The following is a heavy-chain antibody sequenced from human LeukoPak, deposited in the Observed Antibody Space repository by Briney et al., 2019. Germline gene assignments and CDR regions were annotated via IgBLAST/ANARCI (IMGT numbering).Heavy chain of an antibody. CDR1: GFTFSSYA. CDR2: ISGSGGST. D-gene: IGHD6-19*01. Sequence: GGSLRLSCAASGFTFSSYAMSWVRQASGKGLEWVSAISGSGGSTYYADSVKGRFTISRDNSKNTLYLQMNSLRAEDTAVYYCAKGSGWYYYFDYRGQGTLVTVSS. CDR3: AKGSGWYYYFDY. V-gene: IGHV3-23*01. J-gene: IGHJ4*02.